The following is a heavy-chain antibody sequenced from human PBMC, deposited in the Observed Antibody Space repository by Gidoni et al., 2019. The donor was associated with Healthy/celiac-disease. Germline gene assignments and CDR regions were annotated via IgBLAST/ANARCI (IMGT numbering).Heavy chain of an antibody. D-gene: IGHD3-3*01. J-gene: IGHJ4*02. CDR3: ARVPSITIFGVVPYFDY. CDR2: SSSSSSYT. Sequence: QVQLLESGGGLFKPGGSLRLSCAASVFTFSDYYMSWIRQAPGKGLEWVSYSSSSSSYTNYADSVKGRFTISRDNAKNSLYLQMNSLRAEDTAVYYCARVPSITIFGVVPYFDYWGQGTLVTVSS. CDR1: VFTFSDYY. V-gene: IGHV3-11*06.